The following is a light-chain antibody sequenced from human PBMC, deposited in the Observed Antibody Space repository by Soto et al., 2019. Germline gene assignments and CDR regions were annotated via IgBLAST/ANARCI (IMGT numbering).Light chain of an antibody. CDR2: RSD. Sequence: QSVLTQPPSASGTPGQRVTISCSVTTSHIGHNYVCWYQQLPGSTPKLLILRSDQRPSGDPDRFSGSKSGTSASLTIGGPRSEDEADYYCASWDDSLSVFVFGTGTKLTVL. J-gene: IGLJ1*01. CDR3: ASWDDSLSVFV. V-gene: IGLV1-47*01. CDR1: TSHIGHNY.